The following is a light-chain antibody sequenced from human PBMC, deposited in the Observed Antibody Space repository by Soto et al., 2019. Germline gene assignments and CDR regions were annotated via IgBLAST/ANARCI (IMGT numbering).Light chain of an antibody. Sequence: QPVLTQSPSASASLGASVKLTCTLSSGHSSYAIAWHQQQPEKGPRYLMKLNSDGSHRKGDGIPDRFSGSSSGAERYLTISRLQSEDEADCYCQTWGTGIVVFGGGTKLTVL. J-gene: IGLJ2*01. CDR1: SGHSSYA. V-gene: IGLV4-69*01. CDR2: LNSDGSH. CDR3: QTWGTGIVV.